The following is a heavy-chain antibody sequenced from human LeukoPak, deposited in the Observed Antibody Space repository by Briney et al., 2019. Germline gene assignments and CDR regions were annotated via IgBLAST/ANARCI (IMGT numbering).Heavy chain of an antibody. Sequence: GGSLRLSCAASGFTFSSYGMHWVRQAPGKGLEWVAVIWYDGSNKYYADSVKGRFTISRDNSKNTLYLQMNSLRAEDTAVYYCARERPGPAAIWPTYYYYGMDVWGQGTTVTVSS. J-gene: IGHJ6*02. CDR2: IWYDGSNK. CDR3: ARERPGPAAIWPTYYYYGMDV. D-gene: IGHD2-2*01. V-gene: IGHV3-33*01. CDR1: GFTFSSYG.